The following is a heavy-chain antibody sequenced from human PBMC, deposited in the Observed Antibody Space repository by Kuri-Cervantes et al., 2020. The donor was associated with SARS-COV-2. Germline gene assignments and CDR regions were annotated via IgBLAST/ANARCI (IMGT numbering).Heavy chain of an antibody. CDR1: GFTFSSAW. CDR3: TTLIDY. CDR2: VRGKANNYAT. V-gene: IGHV3-73*01. Sequence: GGSLRLSCAASGFTFSSAWMSWVRQAPGKGLEWVGRVRGKANNYATAYAASVKGRFTISRDDSKNMAYLQMNSLKTEDTAVYYCTTLIDYWGQGALVTVSS. J-gene: IGHJ4*02.